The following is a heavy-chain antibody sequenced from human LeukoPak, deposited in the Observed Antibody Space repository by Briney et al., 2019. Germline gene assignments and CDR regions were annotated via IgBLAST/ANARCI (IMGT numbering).Heavy chain of an antibody. J-gene: IGHJ4*02. Sequence: GGSLRLSCAASGFTFSSYDMHWVRQAPGKGLEWVALISESGSNKYYAASVKGRFAISRDNSKNTLYLQMNSLRAEDTAVYYCAREGIAAAYFDYWGQGTLVTVSS. CDR1: GFTFSSYD. D-gene: IGHD6-13*01. CDR2: ISESGSNK. CDR3: AREGIAAAYFDY. V-gene: IGHV3-30*03.